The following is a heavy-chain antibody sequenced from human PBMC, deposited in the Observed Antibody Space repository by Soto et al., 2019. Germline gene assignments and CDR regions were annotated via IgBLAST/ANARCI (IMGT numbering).Heavy chain of an antibody. CDR2: ISAYNGNT. CDR1: GYTFTSYG. Sequence: QVQLVQSGAEVKKPGASVKVSCKASGYTFTSYGISWVRQAPGQGLEWMGWISAYNGNTNYAQKPQGKVTMTTEPSPNTAYIELRSLRLYHPAVYFCAEGPGIAAGGTLNYYYHYGMDVWGQGTTVTVSS. D-gene: IGHD6-13*01. V-gene: IGHV1-18*04. CDR3: AEGPGIAAGGTLNYYYHYGMDV. J-gene: IGHJ6*02.